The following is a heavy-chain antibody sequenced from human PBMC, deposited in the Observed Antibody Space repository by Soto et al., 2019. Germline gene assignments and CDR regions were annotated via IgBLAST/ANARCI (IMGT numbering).Heavy chain of an antibody. Sequence: GGSLRLSCAASGFNFNSHAMTWVRQAPGKGLEWVSTISANIISTYYADSVKGRFTISRDNSKNTLYLQMSSLRVEDTAVYHCARVDTPTVRVGMDVWGQGTTVTVSS. D-gene: IGHD2-15*01. J-gene: IGHJ6*02. V-gene: IGHV3-23*01. CDR3: ARVDTPTVRVGMDV. CDR1: GFNFNSHA. CDR2: ISANIIST.